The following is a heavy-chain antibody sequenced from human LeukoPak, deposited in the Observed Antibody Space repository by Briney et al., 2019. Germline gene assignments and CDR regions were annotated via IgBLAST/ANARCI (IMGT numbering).Heavy chain of an antibody. CDR2: ISGSGGST. Sequence: PGGSLRLSCAAPGFTFSSYAMSWVRQAPGKGLEWVSAISGSGGSTYYADSVKGRFTISRDNSKNTLYLQMNSLRAEDTAVYYCAKDRGRHYYDSSGYRVPFDYWGQGTLVTVSS. V-gene: IGHV3-23*01. J-gene: IGHJ4*02. D-gene: IGHD3-22*01. CDR1: GFTFSSYA. CDR3: AKDRGRHYYDSSGYRVPFDY.